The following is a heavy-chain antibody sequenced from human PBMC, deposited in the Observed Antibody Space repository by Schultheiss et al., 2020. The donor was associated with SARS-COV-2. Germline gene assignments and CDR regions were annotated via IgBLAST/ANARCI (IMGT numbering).Heavy chain of an antibody. Sequence: SQTLSLTCTVSGGSISSYYWSWIRQPAGKGLEWIGSIYYSGSTYYNPSLKSRVTISVDTSKNQFSLKLSSVTAADTAVYYCARDPYYYDNSGYYMDVWGKGTTVTVSS. CDR1: GGSISSYY. CDR2: IYYSGST. V-gene: IGHV4-59*04. D-gene: IGHD3-22*01. CDR3: ARDPYYYDNSGYYMDV. J-gene: IGHJ6*03.